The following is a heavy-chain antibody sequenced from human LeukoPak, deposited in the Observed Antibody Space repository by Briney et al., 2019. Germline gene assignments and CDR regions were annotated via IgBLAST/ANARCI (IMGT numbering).Heavy chain of an antibody. CDR2: ISGSDGTT. D-gene: IGHD6-13*01. CDR1: GFTVSSNY. CDR3: AKRYSRSGFDY. V-gene: IGHV3-23*01. Sequence: GGSLRLSCAASGFTVSSNYMSWVRQAPGKGLEWVSAISGSDGTTYYADSMKGRFTISRDNSKNTVYLQMNRLRAEDTAVYYCAKRYSRSGFDYWGQGTLVTVSS. J-gene: IGHJ4*02.